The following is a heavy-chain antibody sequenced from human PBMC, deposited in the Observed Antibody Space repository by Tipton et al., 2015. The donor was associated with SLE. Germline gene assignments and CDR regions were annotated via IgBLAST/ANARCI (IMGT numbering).Heavy chain of an antibody. CDR3: ALGKAARPIDY. V-gene: IGHV4-39*07. J-gene: IGHJ4*02. D-gene: IGHD6-6*01. Sequence: LRLSCTVSGGSISSSSYYWGWIRQPPGKGLEWIGSIYYSGSTYYNPSLKSRVTISVDTSKNQFSLKLSSVTAADTAVYYCALGKAARPIDYWGRGTLVTVSS. CDR2: IYYSGST. CDR1: GGSISSSSYY.